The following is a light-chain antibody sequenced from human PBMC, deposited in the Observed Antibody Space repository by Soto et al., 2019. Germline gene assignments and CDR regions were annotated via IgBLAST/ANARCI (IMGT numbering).Light chain of an antibody. CDR2: TAS. J-gene: IGKJ5*01. V-gene: IGKV1-39*01. CDR3: QQSYCTPIT. Sequence: DIQLNQSPSTLSASVGDTATITCRASQTISRWLAWYQQKPGKAPRLLIYTASTLESGVPSRFSGSGSGTDFTLTISSLQPEDVVTYCCQQSYCTPITFGQGTRLDIK. CDR1: QTISRW.